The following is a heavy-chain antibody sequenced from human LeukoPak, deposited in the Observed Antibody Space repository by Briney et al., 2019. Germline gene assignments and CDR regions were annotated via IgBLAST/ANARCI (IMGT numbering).Heavy chain of an antibody. CDR2: ISSDGGST. J-gene: IGHJ6*03. D-gene: IGHD3-10*01. V-gene: IGHV3-64*01. CDR3: ARVNYYGSGSYIPCYMDV. CDR1: GFTFSSYA. Sequence: GGSLRLSCAASGFTFSSYAMHWVRQAPGKGLEYVSAISSDGGSTYYASSVKGRFTISRDNSKNTLYLKMGSLRAEDMAVYYCARVNYYGSGSYIPCYMDVWGKGTTVTISS.